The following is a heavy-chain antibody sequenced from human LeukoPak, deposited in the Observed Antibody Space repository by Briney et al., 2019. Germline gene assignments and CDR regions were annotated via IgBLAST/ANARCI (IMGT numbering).Heavy chain of an antibody. D-gene: IGHD3-16*01. CDR2: IGGRGGST. J-gene: IGHJ5*02. Sequence: GGSLRLSCAASGFRFSDFTMPWVRQAPGKGPEWVSAIGGRGGSTYYADSLGGRFTISRDNSKDMVYLQMNSLKVEDTASYYCGKEGAAWGQGTKVTVSS. CDR3: GKEGAA. V-gene: IGHV3-23*01. CDR1: GFRFSDFT.